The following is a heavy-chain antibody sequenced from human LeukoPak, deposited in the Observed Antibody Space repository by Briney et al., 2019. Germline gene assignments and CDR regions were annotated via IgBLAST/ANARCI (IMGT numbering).Heavy chain of an antibody. Sequence: GGSLRLSCAASGFTFSSYSMNWVRQAPGKGLEWVSYISSSSSTIYYADSVKGRFTISRDNAKNSLYLQMNSLRAEDTAVYYCARDVGYCSGGSCYAGYNWFDPWGQGTLVTVSS. CDR3: ARDVGYCSGGSCYAGYNWFDP. CDR1: GFTFSSYS. J-gene: IGHJ5*02. V-gene: IGHV3-48*04. D-gene: IGHD2-15*01. CDR2: ISSSSSTI.